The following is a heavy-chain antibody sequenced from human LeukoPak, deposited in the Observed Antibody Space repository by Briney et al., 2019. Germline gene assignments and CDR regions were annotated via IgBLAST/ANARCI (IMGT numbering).Heavy chain of an antibody. CDR2: IYYRVTS. CDR3: ARAVGGDGSGSL. V-gene: IGHV4-59*01. CDR1: GGSFSNYY. Sequence: SETLSLTCTVYGGSFSNYYWSWIRQPPGKGLEWIGYIYYRVTSDYNPSLKSRVTMSVDMSTRQISLKLSSVTAADTAVYYCARAVGGDGSGSLWGPGTLVTVSS. D-gene: IGHD3-10*01. J-gene: IGHJ4*02.